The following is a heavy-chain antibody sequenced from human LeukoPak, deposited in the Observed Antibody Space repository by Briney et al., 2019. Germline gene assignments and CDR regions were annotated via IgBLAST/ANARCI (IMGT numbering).Heavy chain of an antibody. CDR3: SIGLGYS. CDR2: LKQDGTEK. CDR1: GFTFSGSW. Sequence: GGSLRLSCAASGFTFSGSWMTWVRQAPGQGLEWVVSLKQDGTEKHYRDSVKGRFTISRDNAKNSLFLQMNSLRAEDTAVYFCSIGLGYSWGQGTLVTVSS. D-gene: IGHD7-27*01. V-gene: IGHV3-7*01. J-gene: IGHJ4*02.